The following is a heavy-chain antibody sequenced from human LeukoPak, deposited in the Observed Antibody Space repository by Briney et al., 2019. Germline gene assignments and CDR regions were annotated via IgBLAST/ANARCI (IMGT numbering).Heavy chain of an antibody. Sequence: GGSLRLSCAASGFTFSNYWMSWVRQAPGKGLEWVANIKQDGSEKYYVDSVKGRFTISRDNAKNSLYLQMNSLRAEDTAVYYCARGRPMVRGVINPLFDYWGQGTLVTVSS. D-gene: IGHD3-10*01. CDR1: GFTFSNYW. V-gene: IGHV3-7*01. CDR3: ARGRPMVRGVINPLFDY. CDR2: IKQDGSEK. J-gene: IGHJ4*02.